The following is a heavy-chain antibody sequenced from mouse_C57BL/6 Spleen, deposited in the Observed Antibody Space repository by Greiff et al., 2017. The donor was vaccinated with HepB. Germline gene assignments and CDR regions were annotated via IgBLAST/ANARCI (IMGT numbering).Heavy chain of an antibody. D-gene: IGHD3-3*01. CDR3: VRQGRADFYAMDY. J-gene: IGHJ4*01. CDR2: IRSKSNNYAT. V-gene: IGHV10-1*01. Sequence: EVQLQESGGGLVQPKGSLKLSCAASGFSFNTYAMNWVRQAPGKGLEWVARIRSKSNNYATYYADSVKDRFTISRDDSESMLYLQMNNLKTEDTAMYYCVRQGRADFYAMDYWGQGTSVTVSS. CDR1: GFSFNTYA.